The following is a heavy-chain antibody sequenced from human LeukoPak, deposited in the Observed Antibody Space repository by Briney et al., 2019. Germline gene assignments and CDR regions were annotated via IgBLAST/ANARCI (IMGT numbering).Heavy chain of an antibody. CDR2: IYYSGST. CDR1: GGSISSYY. Sequence: SETLSLTCTVSGGSISSYYWSWIRQPPGKGLEWIGYIYYSGSTNYNPSLKSRVTISVDTSKNQFSLKLSSVTAADTAVYYCARSGSAGDSSWPFDIWGQGTMVTVSS. V-gene: IGHV4-59*12. CDR3: ARSGSAGDSSWPFDI. J-gene: IGHJ3*02. D-gene: IGHD3-16*02.